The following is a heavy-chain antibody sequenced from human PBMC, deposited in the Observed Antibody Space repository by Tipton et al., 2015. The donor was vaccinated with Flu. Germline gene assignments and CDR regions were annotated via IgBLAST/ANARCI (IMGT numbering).Heavy chain of an antibody. CDR1: GFTFSRYA. J-gene: IGHJ6*02. CDR3: ARDHPPSITVLGEITDYFGMDV. D-gene: IGHD3-3*01. V-gene: IGHV3-23*01. Sequence: SLRLSCAASGFTFSRYAMSWVRQAPGKGLEWVAALSGSGGTTYFAESVKGRFTISRDNSKNTLYLQMNSLRAEDTAIYYCARDHPPSITVLGEITDYFGMDVWGQGTTVTVSS. CDR2: LSGSGGTT.